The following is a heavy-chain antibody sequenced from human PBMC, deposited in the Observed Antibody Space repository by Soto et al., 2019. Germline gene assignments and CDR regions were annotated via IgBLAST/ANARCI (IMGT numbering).Heavy chain of an antibody. V-gene: IGHV3-23*01. CDR2: ISGSGGST. Sequence: GGSLRLSCAASGFTFSSYAMSWVRQAPGKGLEWVSAISGSGGSTYYADSVKGRFAISRDNSKNTLYLQMNSLRAEDTAVYYCASTDRGYSYGPAFWYFDLWGRGTLVTVSS. D-gene: IGHD5-18*01. CDR1: GFTFSSYA. CDR3: ASTDRGYSYGPAFWYFDL. J-gene: IGHJ2*01.